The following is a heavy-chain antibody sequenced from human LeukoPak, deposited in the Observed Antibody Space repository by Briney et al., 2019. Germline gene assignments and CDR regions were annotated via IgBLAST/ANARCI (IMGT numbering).Heavy chain of an antibody. CDR2: IYHGGST. CDR1: GGSISSSSYY. V-gene: IGHV4-39*07. J-gene: IGHJ4*02. Sequence: PSETLSLTCTVSGGSISSSSYYWGWIRQPPGKGLEWIGEIYHGGSTNYNPSLKSRVTISVDKSKNQFSLKLSSVTAADTAVYYCARRAARDFDYWGQGTLVTVSS. CDR3: ARRAARDFDY. D-gene: IGHD6-6*01.